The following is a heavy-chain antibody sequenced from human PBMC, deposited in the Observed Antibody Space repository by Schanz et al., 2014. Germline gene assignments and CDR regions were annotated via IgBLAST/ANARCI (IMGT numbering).Heavy chain of an antibody. V-gene: IGHV1-69*09. D-gene: IGHD3-16*01. Sequence: QGHLVQSGAEVKEPGASVKVSCKASGYTFIDYSLNWVRQAPGQGLEWMGRIIPIVDITNYAQKFLGRVTITADKSTSTAYMELKSLRSADTAVYYCATIGVNDYWRFGLDLWGQGTTVTVSS. CDR1: GYTFIDYS. CDR3: ATIGVNDYWRFGLDL. J-gene: IGHJ6*02. CDR2: IIPIVDIT.